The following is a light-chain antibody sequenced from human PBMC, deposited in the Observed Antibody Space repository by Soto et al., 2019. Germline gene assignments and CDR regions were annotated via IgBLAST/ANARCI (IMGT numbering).Light chain of an antibody. V-gene: IGKV1-5*01. CDR2: DAS. Sequence: DIQMTQSPSSVSASVGDSFTITFRASQGVSDWVAWYQQKPGEAPDLLISDASNLERGVPSRFSGSGSGTEFTLTISSLQPDDFATYYCQQYNSYWTFGPGTKVDIK. CDR1: QGVSDW. CDR3: QQYNSYWT. J-gene: IGKJ1*01.